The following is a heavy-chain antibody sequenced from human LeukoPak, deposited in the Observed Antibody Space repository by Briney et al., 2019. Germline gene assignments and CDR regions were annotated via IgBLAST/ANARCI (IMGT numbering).Heavy chain of an antibody. Sequence: GASVKVSCKASGGTFSSYAISWVRQVPGQGLEWMGGIIPIFGTANYAQKFQGRVTITADESTSTAYMELSSLRSEDTAVYYCAREEDITGTTIYYWGQGTLVTVSS. D-gene: IGHD1-7*01. J-gene: IGHJ4*02. CDR2: IIPIFGTA. CDR3: AREEDITGTTIYY. V-gene: IGHV1-69*13. CDR1: GGTFSSYA.